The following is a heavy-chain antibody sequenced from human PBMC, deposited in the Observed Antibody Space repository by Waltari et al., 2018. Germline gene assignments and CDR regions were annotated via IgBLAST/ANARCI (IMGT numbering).Heavy chain of an antibody. CDR1: GFTVSNNY. V-gene: IGHV3-66*01. CDR3: STRHY. Sequence: EVQLVESGGDLVQPGGSLRLSCAASGFTVSNNYMSWVRQAPGKGLEWVSLIYSGGTTYYADSVKGRFTISRDKSNNTLYLQMNSRRAEDTSVYYCSTRHYWGQGTLVTVSS. J-gene: IGHJ4*02. CDR2: IYSGGTT.